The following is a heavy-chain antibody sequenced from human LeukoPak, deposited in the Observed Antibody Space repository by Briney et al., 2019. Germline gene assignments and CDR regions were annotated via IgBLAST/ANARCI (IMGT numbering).Heavy chain of an antibody. J-gene: IGHJ6*03. Sequence: ASVKVSCKASGYTFTGYYMHWVRQAPGQGLEGMGWINPNSGGTHYAQKFQGRVTMTRDTSINTAYMELGRLRSDDTAVYYCARPNYDILTGYYYMDVWGKGTTVTISS. D-gene: IGHD3-9*01. CDR2: INPNSGGT. V-gene: IGHV1-2*02. CDR1: GYTFTGYY. CDR3: ARPNYDILTGYYYMDV.